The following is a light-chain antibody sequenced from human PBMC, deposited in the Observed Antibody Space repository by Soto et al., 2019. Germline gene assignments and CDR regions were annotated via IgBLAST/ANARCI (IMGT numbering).Light chain of an antibody. Sequence: EIVLTQSPATLPLSPGERATLSCRASQSVSGSVAWYQQRPGQAPRLLIYDTSNRATGIPSRFSGGGSGTDFTLSISSLEPEDSAVYYCQHRTNFGQGTRLEI. CDR1: QSVSGS. J-gene: IGKJ5*01. CDR2: DTS. CDR3: QHRTN. V-gene: IGKV3-11*01.